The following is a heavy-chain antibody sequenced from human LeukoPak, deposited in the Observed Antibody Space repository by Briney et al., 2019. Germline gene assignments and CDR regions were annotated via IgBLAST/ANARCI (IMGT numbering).Heavy chain of an antibody. D-gene: IGHD3-22*01. J-gene: IGHJ4*02. CDR1: GFTFSSYG. V-gene: IGHV3-33*01. Sequence: GSLRLSCAASGFTFSSYGMHWVRQAPGKGLEWVAVIWYDGSNKYYADSVKGRFTISRDNSKNTLYLQMNSLRAEDAAVYYCARGHYYDSSGYSDFDYWGQGTLVTVSS. CDR3: ARGHYYDSSGYSDFDY. CDR2: IWYDGSNK.